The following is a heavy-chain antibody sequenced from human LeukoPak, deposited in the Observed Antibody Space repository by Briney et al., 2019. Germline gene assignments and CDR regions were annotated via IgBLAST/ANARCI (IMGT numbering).Heavy chain of an antibody. J-gene: IGHJ6*03. Sequence: PGGSLRLSCAASGFTFSSYSMNWVRQAPGKGLEWVSSISSSSYIYYADSVKGRFTISRDNAKNSLYLQMNSLRAEDTAVYYCARVSSSWYGYYYYYMDVWGKGTTVTVSS. CDR1: GFTFSSYS. D-gene: IGHD6-13*01. CDR2: ISSSSYI. V-gene: IGHV3-21*01. CDR3: ARVSSSWYGYYYYYMDV.